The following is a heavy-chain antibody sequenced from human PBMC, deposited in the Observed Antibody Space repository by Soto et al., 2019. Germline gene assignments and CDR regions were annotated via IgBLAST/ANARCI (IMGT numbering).Heavy chain of an antibody. CDR1: GFTFEDYA. Sequence: PGGSLRLSCAASGFTFEDYAMHWVRQAPGKGLEWVSGISWNSGSIAYADSVKGRFTISRDNAKNSLYLQMNNLRPEDTAFYYCAKDIYTRTSGYIFNDWGQGTLVTVSS. V-gene: IGHV3-9*01. J-gene: IGHJ4*02. CDR3: AKDIYTRTSGYIFND. CDR2: ISWNSGSI. D-gene: IGHD3-22*01.